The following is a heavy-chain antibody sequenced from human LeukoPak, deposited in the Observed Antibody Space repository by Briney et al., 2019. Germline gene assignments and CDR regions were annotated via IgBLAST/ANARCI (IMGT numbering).Heavy chain of an antibody. CDR3: ARDFDSSGYYPSSYYYYMDV. CDR1: GFTFSSYD. D-gene: IGHD3-22*01. J-gene: IGHJ6*03. CDR2: IWSDGSNK. V-gene: IGHV3-33*01. Sequence: GGSLRLSCAASGFTFSSYDMHWVRQAPGKGLEWVAFIWSDGSNKYYADSVKGRFTISRDNSKNTLYLQMNSLRAEDTAVYYCARDFDSSGYYPSSYYYYMDVWGKGTTVTISS.